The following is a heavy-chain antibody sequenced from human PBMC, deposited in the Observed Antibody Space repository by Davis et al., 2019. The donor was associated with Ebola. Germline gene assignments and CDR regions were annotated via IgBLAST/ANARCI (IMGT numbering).Heavy chain of an antibody. CDR3: ARGWIQLWGYFDY. V-gene: IGHV3-30*01. J-gene: IGHJ4*02. Sequence: DSVKGRFTLSRDNSKNTLYLQMNSLRAEDTAVYYCARGWIQLWGYFDYWGQGTLVTVSS. D-gene: IGHD5-18*01.